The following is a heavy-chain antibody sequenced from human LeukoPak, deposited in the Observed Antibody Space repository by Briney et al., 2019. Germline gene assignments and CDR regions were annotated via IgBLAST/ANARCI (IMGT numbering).Heavy chain of an antibody. Sequence: GGSLRLSCAASGFTFSDYYMSWIRQAPGKGLEWVSYISSSGSTIYYADSVKGRFTISRHNSKNTLYLQMNSLRAEDTAVYYCARGPVTAYYYGMDVWGQGTTVTVSS. CDR1: GFTFSDYY. V-gene: IGHV3-11*01. D-gene: IGHD4-17*01. J-gene: IGHJ6*02. CDR3: ARGPVTAYYYGMDV. CDR2: ISSSGSTI.